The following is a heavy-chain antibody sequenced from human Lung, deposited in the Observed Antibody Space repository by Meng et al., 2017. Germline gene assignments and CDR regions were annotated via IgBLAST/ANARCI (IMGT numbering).Heavy chain of an antibody. Sequence: HVHLQRSGPGLVKPSQALPLPCAISGDSVSSNSAAWNWIRQSPSRGLEWLGRTYYRSKWYNGYAVSVRSRITINPDTSKNQFPLQLNSVTPEDTAVYYCARSQQWLDSWGQGTLVTVSS. J-gene: IGHJ4*02. CDR2: TYYRSKWYN. V-gene: IGHV6-1*01. CDR1: GDSVSSNSAA. CDR3: ARSQQWLDS. D-gene: IGHD6-19*01.